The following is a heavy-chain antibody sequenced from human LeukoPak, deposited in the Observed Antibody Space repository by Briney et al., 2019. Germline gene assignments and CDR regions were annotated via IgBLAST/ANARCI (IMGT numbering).Heavy chain of an antibody. CDR2: IYHSGST. D-gene: IGHD3-22*01. Sequence: SETLSLTCTVSGYSISSGYYWGWIRQPPGKGLEWIGSIYHSGSTYYNPSLKSRVTISVDTSKNQFSLKLSSVTAADTAVYYCARRWRRYYYDSSGYYGGWFDPWGQGTLVTVSS. CDR1: GYSISSGYY. CDR3: ARRWRRYYYDSSGYYGGWFDP. V-gene: IGHV4-38-2*02. J-gene: IGHJ5*02.